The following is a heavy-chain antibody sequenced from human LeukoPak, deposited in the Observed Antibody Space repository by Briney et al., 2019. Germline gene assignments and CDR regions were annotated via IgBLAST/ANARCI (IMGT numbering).Heavy chain of an antibody. D-gene: IGHD3-22*01. J-gene: IGHJ4*02. CDR2: ISGSGGST. V-gene: IGHV3-23*01. CDR3: AKDYYDSSGYYYYPDY. CDR1: GFTFSSYA. Sequence: GGSLRLSCAASGFTFSSYAMGWVRQAPGKGLERVSAISGSGGSTYYADSVKGRFTISRDNSKNTLYLQMNSLRAEDTAVYYCAKDYYDSSGYYYYPDYWGQGTLVTVSS.